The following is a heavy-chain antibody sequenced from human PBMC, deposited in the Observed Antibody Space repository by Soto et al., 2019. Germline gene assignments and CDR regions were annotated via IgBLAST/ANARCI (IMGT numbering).Heavy chain of an antibody. CDR2: IWYDGSKQ. V-gene: IGHV3-33*01. CDR1: GFPFSSYG. CDR3: ARVMGGYEMGPYDY. D-gene: IGHD5-12*01. J-gene: IGHJ4*02. Sequence: PGGSLRLSCAVSGFPFSSYGMHWVRQAPGKGLEWVALIWYDGSKQYYADTVKGRFTISRDNSNTLYLQMNSLRAEDTAVYYCARVMGGYEMGPYDYWGQGTQVTVSS.